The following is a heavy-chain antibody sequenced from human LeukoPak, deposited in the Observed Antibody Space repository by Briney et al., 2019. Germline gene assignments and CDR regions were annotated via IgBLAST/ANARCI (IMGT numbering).Heavy chain of an antibody. CDR1: GYTFTSYD. CDR3: ARGRGRLYYFDY. J-gene: IGHJ4*02. V-gene: IGHV1-8*01. CDR2: MNPNSGNT. Sequence: ASMKVSCKASGYTFTSYDINWVRQATGQGLEWMGWMNPNSGNTGYAQKFQGRVTMTRNTSISTAYMELSSLRSEDTAVYYCARGRGRLYYFDYWGQGTLVTVSS.